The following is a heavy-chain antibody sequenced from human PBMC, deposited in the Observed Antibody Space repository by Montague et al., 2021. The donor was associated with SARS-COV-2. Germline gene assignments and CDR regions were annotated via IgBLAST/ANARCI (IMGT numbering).Heavy chain of an antibody. CDR3: ARDPPRGLVVPAAMLPHYYYGMDV. V-gene: IGHV1-69*04. CDR1: GGTFSSYA. J-gene: IGHJ6*02. CDR2: IIPILGIA. D-gene: IGHD2-2*01. Sequence: QSGAEVKKPGESLKISCKASGGTFSSYAISWVRQAPGQGLEWMGRIIPILGIANYAQKFQGRVTITADKSTNTAYMELSSLISEDTAVYYCARDPPRGLVVPAAMLPHYYYGMDVWGQGTTVTVSS.